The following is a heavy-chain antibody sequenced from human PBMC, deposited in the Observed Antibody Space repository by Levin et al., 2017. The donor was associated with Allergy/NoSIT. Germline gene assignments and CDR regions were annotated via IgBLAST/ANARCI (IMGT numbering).Heavy chain of an antibody. V-gene: IGHV4-61*01. D-gene: IGHD3-10*01. CDR3: ARDARYYGSGIFDP. Sequence: PSETLSLTCTVSSGSVSSGSYYWSWIRQPPGKGLEWIGYIYYSGSANYNPSLKSRVTMSVDTSKNQFSLKLSSVTAADTAVYYCARDARYYGSGIFDPWGQGTLVTVSS. CDR2: IYYSGSA. J-gene: IGHJ5*02. CDR1: SGSVSSGSYY.